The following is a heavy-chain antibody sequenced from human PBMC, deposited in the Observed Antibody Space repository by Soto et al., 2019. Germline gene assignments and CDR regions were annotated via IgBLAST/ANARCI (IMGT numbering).Heavy chain of an antibody. D-gene: IGHD2-15*01. J-gene: IGHJ5*02. CDR3: SIVGTPISS. CDR2: ISAYNGNT. CDR1: GYTFTNFG. Sequence: QVQLVQSGAEVKKPGASVKVSCKTSGYTFTNFGLSWVRQAPGQGLEWMGWISAYNGNTNYAQNFQGRVTMTTDTSTSTASMALTSLLSDATALYYSSIVGTPISSWGPGTLVTVSS. V-gene: IGHV1-18*01.